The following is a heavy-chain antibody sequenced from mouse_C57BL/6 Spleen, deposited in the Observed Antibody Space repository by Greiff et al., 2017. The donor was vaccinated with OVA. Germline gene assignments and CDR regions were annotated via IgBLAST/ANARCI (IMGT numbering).Heavy chain of an antibody. D-gene: IGHD1-1*02. CDR2: LNPNNGGT. Sequence: EVQLQQSGPELVKPGASVKIPCTASGYTFTAYNMDWVKQSHGKSLERIGALNPNNGGTIYNQKFTGKATLTVDKSSSTAYMELRSLRSEDTAVYYCASWGGGSDAAGFAYWGQGALVTVSA. V-gene: IGHV1-18*01. CDR1: GYTFTAYN. J-gene: IGHJ3*01. CDR3: ASWGGGSDAAGFAY.